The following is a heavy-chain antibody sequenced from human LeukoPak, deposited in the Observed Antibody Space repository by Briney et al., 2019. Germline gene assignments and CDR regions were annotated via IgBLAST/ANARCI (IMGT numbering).Heavy chain of an antibody. Sequence: GGSLRLSCAASGFTFSSYAMSCVRQAPGKGLEWVSAISGSGGSTYYADSVKGRFTISRDNSKNTLYLQMNSLRAEDTAVYYCAKDRHYYDSSGYYYWSFDLWGRGTLVTVSS. J-gene: IGHJ2*01. CDR2: ISGSGGST. D-gene: IGHD3-22*01. V-gene: IGHV3-23*01. CDR1: GFTFSSYA. CDR3: AKDRHYYDSSGYYYWSFDL.